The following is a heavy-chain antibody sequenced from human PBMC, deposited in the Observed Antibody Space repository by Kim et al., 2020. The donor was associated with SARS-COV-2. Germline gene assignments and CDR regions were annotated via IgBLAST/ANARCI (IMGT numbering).Heavy chain of an antibody. J-gene: IGHJ4*02. D-gene: IGHD6-13*01. CDR3: ARLLPGIAAPYYFDY. Sequence: PPLQGQVTISADKSISTAYLQWSSLKASDTAMYYCARLLPGIAAPYYFDYWGQGTLVTVSS. V-gene: IGHV5-51*01.